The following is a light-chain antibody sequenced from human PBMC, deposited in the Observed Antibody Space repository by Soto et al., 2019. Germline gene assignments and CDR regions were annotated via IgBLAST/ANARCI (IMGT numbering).Light chain of an antibody. CDR2: GAS. J-gene: IGKJ1*01. V-gene: IGKV3-20*01. CDR3: HQYGSSPWT. CDR1: QSVSSN. Sequence: EIVMTQSPATLSVSPGERATLSCGASQSVSSNLAWYQQKPGQAPRLLIYGASTRATGIPDRFSGGGSGTDFTLTISRLEPEDFAVYYCHQYGSSPWTFGQGTKVDI.